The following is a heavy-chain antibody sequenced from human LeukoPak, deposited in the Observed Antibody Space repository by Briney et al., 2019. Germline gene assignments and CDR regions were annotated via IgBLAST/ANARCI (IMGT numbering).Heavy chain of an antibody. V-gene: IGHV3-21*01. CDR2: ISSSSTYI. Sequence: GGSLRLSCAASGFTFSSYSMNWVRQAPGKGLEWVSSISSSSTYIYYADSVKGRFTISRDNAKNSLYLQMNSLRGEDTAVYYCARDPDRSWYLDYWGQGTLVTVSS. J-gene: IGHJ4*02. CDR3: ARDPDRSWYLDY. CDR1: GFTFSSYS. D-gene: IGHD6-13*01.